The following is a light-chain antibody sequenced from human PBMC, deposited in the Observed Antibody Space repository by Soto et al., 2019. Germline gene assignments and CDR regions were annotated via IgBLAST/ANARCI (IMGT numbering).Light chain of an antibody. CDR3: QQYNSYSWT. J-gene: IGKJ1*01. CDR2: DAS. V-gene: IGKV1-5*01. Sequence: DIQMTQSPSTLSASVGDRVTITCRASQSSSSWLAWYQQKPGKAPKLLIYDASSLESGVPSRFSGSGSGTEFTLTISSLQPDDFATYYCQQYNSYSWTFGQGTKGEIK. CDR1: QSSSSW.